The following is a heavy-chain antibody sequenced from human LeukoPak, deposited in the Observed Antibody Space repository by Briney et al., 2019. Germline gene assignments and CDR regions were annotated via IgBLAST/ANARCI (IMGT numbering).Heavy chain of an antibody. CDR2: INPNSGGT. CDR3: ARDAGSSHYYYMDV. J-gene: IGHJ6*03. V-gene: IGHV1-2*02. Sequence: ASVKVSCKASGYTFTGYYMHWVRQAPGQGLEWMGWINPNSGGTNYAQKFQGRVTMTRDTSISTAYMELSRLRSDDTAVYYCARDAGSSHYYYMDVWGKGTTVTVSS. CDR1: GYTFTGYY. D-gene: IGHD6-6*01.